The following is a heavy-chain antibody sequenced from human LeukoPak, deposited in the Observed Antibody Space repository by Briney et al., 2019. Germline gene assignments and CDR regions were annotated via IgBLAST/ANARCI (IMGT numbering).Heavy chain of an antibody. CDR1: GFTFSNYE. CDR2: ISGSGSTI. J-gene: IGHJ6*03. D-gene: IGHD1-26*01. CDR3: AASAWELRPFHMDV. V-gene: IGHV3-48*03. Sequence: PGGSLRLSCAASGFTFSNYEMNWVRQAPGKGLEWVSYISGSGSTIYYADSVKGRFTISRDNAKDSLYLQMNSLRAEDTAVYYCAASAWELRPFHMDVWGKGTTVTVSS.